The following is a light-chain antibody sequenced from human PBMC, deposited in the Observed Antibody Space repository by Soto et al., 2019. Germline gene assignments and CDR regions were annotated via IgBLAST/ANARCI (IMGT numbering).Light chain of an antibody. CDR2: DAF. Sequence: EIVLTQSPATLSLSPGERATLSCRASQSVDNYLAWYQHKPGQAPRLLIYDAFNRATGIPARFSGSGSGTDFTLTISSLEPEDFAFYYCQQRSNGPPLTFGGGTKVEIK. V-gene: IGKV3-11*01. CDR3: QQRSNGPPLT. CDR1: QSVDNY. J-gene: IGKJ4*01.